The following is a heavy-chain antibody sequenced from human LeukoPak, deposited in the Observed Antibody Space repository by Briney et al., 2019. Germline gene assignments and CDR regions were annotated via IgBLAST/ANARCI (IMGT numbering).Heavy chain of an antibody. D-gene: IGHD2-15*01. V-gene: IGHV4-61*09. CDR1: GGSISSGTYY. Sequence: PSETLSLTCTVSGGSISSGTYYWSWIRQPAGKGLEWIGHIYTSGSTNYNPSLKSRVTISVDTSKNQFSLKLRSVTAADTALYYCARSELSCSGGSCPTRYAFDIWGQGTVVTASS. CDR2: IYTSGST. J-gene: IGHJ3*02. CDR3: ARSELSCSGGSCPTRYAFDI.